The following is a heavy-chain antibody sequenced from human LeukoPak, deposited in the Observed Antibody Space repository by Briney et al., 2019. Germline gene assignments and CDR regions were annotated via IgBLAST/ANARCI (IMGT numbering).Heavy chain of an antibody. CDR2: ISSSSSYI. Sequence: PGGSLRLSCAASGFTFSSYSMNWVRQAPGKGLEWVSSISSSSSYIYYADSVKGRFTISRDNAKNSLYLQMNSLRAEDTAVYYCAKDRGAQLWLLVDYWGQGTLVTVSS. CDR1: GFTFSSYS. J-gene: IGHJ4*02. V-gene: IGHV3-21*01. D-gene: IGHD5-18*01. CDR3: AKDRGAQLWLLVDY.